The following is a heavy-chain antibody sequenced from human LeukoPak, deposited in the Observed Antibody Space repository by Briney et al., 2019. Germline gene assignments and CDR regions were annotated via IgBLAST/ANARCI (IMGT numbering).Heavy chain of an antibody. CDR2: FYHSGMT. V-gene: IGHV4-38-2*01. D-gene: IGHD2-2*01. J-gene: IGHJ3*01. Sequence: SETLSLTCPLSDSSISSDSYWGWIRQAPGEGLEWIGSFYHSGMTFYNPSLSTRVTVSLDTSKKHFSLNLSSVTAADTAVYYCARSTAVPRSFDVWGQGTLVTVSS. CDR3: ARSTAVPRSFDV. CDR1: DSSISSDSY.